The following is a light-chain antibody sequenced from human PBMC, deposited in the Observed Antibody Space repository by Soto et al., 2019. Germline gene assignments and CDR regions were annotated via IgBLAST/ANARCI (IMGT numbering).Light chain of an antibody. CDR2: DVS. CDR1: SSDVGGYNY. Sequence: QSVLTQPASVSGSPGQSITISCTGTSSDVGGYNYVSWYQHHPGKAPKLMIYDVSNRPSGVSNRFYGSKSGNTASLTISGLQPEDEADYYCSSYTTSNTRQIVLGTGTKLTVL. V-gene: IGLV2-14*03. CDR3: SSYTTSNTRQIV. J-gene: IGLJ1*01.